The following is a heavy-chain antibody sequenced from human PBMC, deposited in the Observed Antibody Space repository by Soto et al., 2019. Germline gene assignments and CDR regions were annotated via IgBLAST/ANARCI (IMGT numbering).Heavy chain of an antibody. CDR2: IWYDGSNI. D-gene: IGHD4-17*01. CDR1: GFTFSSYG. CDR3: ARAPLPSTVREFDV. Sequence: GGSLRLSCAASGFTFSSYGMHWVRQAPGKGLEWVAIIWYDGSNIRYADSVKGRFTISRDNSKNTLYLQINSLRAEDTAVYYCARAPLPSTVREFDVWGQGTVVTVSS. J-gene: IGHJ3*01. V-gene: IGHV3-33*01.